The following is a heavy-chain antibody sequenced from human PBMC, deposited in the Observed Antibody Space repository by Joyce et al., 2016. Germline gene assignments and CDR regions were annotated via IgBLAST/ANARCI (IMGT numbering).Heavy chain of an antibody. D-gene: IGHD3-22*01. CDR2: IYYSGST. Sequence: QVQLQESGPGLVKPSETLSLTCTVSGGSISSSSYYWGWIRQPPGKGLEWIGSIYYSGSTYYNPSLKSRVTISVDTSNNHFSRKLNSVTAADTAVYYCARDTYYYGSSGFDYWGQGTLVTVSS. CDR3: ARDTYYYGSSGFDY. J-gene: IGHJ4*02. V-gene: IGHV4-39*07. CDR1: GGSISSSSYY.